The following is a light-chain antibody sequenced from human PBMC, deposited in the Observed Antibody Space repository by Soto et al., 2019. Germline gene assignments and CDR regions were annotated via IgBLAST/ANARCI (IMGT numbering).Light chain of an antibody. CDR1: QSLQHNNGNTL. J-gene: IGKJ1*01. Sequence: EIVMTQSPLSLTVTPGAPASISCKSSQSLQHNNGNTLLDWYMQKPGQSPQLLIYLGSRRAPGAPDRVSGSGSGTDFTLRISTVEADDAAIYYCMQALQTPRTFGQGTKLDI. CDR3: MQALQTPRT. CDR2: LGS. V-gene: IGKV2-28*01.